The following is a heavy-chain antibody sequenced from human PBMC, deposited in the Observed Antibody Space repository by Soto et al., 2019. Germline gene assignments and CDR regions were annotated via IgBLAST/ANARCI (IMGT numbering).Heavy chain of an antibody. CDR3: ARAGRFMVRGPPDPGVFDY. CDR2: ISSSSSYI. CDR1: GFTFSSYS. Sequence: PGGSLRLSCAASGFTFSSYSMNWVRQAPGKGLEWVSSISSSSSYIYYADSVKGRFTISRDNAKNSLYLQMNSLRAEDTAVYYCARAGRFMVRGPPDPGVFDYWGQGTLVTVSS. D-gene: IGHD3-10*01. V-gene: IGHV3-21*01. J-gene: IGHJ4*02.